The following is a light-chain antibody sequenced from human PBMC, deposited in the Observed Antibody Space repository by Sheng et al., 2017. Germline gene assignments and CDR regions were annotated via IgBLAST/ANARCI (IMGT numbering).Light chain of an antibody. CDR3: QQYNNWPPIT. Sequence: ETVMTQSPATLSVSPGETATLSCRASQSVGSNFAWYQQKPGQAPSLLIYGASTRATGIPARFSGSGSGTEFTLTISSLQSEDFAVYYCQQYNNWPPITFGQGTRLEIK. V-gene: IGKV3-15*01. CDR1: QSVGSN. J-gene: IGKJ5*01. CDR2: GAS.